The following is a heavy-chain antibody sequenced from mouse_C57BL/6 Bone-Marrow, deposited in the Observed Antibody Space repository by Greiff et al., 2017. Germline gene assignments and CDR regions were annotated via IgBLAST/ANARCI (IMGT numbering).Heavy chain of an antibody. D-gene: IGHD2-5*01. J-gene: IGHJ4*01. CDR1: GYTFTNYW. V-gene: IGHV1-63*01. CDR2: IYPGGGYT. Sequence: QVQLQQSGAELVRPGTSVKMSCKASGYTFTNYWIGWAKQRPGHGLEWIGDIYPGGGYTNYNEKFKGKATLTADKSSSTAYLQFSSLTSEDSAIYYCATCYSNDALSMDYWGQGTSVTVSS. CDR3: ATCYSNDALSMDY.